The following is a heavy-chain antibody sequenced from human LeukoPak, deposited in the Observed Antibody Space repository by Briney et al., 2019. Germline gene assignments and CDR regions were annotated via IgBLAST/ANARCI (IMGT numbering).Heavy chain of an antibody. CDR3: ARDKGLVDYMDV. V-gene: IGHV3-48*01. CDR1: GFTFSSHS. CDR2: ISSSSSTI. J-gene: IGHJ6*03. D-gene: IGHD1-26*01. Sequence: PGGSLRLSCAASGFTFSSHSMNWVRQAPGKGLEWVSYISSSSSTIYYADSVKGRFTISRDNAKNSLYLQMNCLRAEDTAVYYCARDKGLVDYMDVWGKGTTVTVSS.